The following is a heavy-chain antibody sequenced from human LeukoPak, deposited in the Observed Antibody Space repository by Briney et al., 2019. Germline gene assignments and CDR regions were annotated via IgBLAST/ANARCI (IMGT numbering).Heavy chain of an antibody. CDR2: IYYSGST. Sequence: SETLSLTCTVSGGSISSSSYYWGWIRQPPGKGLEWIESIYYSGSTYYNPSLKSRVTISVDTSKNQFSLKLSSVTAADTAVYYCARSKGAVAEIDYWGQGTLVAVSS. D-gene: IGHD6-19*01. J-gene: IGHJ4*02. V-gene: IGHV4-39*07. CDR1: GGSISSSSYY. CDR3: ARSKGAVAEIDY.